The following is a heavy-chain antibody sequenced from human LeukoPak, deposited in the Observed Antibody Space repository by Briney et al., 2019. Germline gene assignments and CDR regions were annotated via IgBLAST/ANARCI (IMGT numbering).Heavy chain of an antibody. CDR3: AKVSPYYDSSGYYYVRSSYFDY. CDR1: GFTFSSYA. Sequence: GGSLRLSCAAFGFTFSSYAMSWVRQAPGKGLEWVSAISGSGGSTYYADSVKGRFTISRDNSKNTLYLQMNSLRAEDTAVYYCAKVSPYYDSSGYYYVRSSYFDYWGQGTLVTVSS. V-gene: IGHV3-23*01. J-gene: IGHJ4*02. CDR2: ISGSGGST. D-gene: IGHD3-22*01.